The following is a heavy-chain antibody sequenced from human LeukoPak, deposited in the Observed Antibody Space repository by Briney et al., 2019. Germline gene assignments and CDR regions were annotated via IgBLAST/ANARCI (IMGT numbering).Heavy chain of an antibody. J-gene: IGHJ6*03. Sequence: PRGSLRLSCAASGFTFSSYSMNWVRHAPGKGLEWVSSISSSSSYIYYTDSVKGRFTISRDNAKNSLYLQMNRLRAEDTAVYYCARDGYSGYDINYYYYMDVWGKGTTVTVSS. CDR3: ARDGYSGYDINYYYYMDV. V-gene: IGHV3-21*01. D-gene: IGHD5-12*01. CDR2: ISSSSSYI. CDR1: GFTFSSYS.